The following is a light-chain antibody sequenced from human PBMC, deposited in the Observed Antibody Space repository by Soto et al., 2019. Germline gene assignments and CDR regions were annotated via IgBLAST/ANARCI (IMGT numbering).Light chain of an antibody. V-gene: IGLV1-40*01. Sequence: QSLRTQPPSISGAPGHRATSSCTGSRCHIGAGYDVHWYQQLPGTAPKLLIYGNSNRPSGVPDRFSGSKSGTSASLAITGLQAEDEADYYCQSYDSSLSVLYVFGTGTKVTVL. J-gene: IGLJ1*01. CDR3: QSYDSSLSVLYV. CDR2: GNS. CDR1: RCHIGAGYD.